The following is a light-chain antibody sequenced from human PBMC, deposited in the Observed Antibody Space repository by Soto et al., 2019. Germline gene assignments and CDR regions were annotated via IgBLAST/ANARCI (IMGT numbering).Light chain of an antibody. CDR2: KAS. V-gene: IGKV1-5*03. Sequence: DIQMTQSPSTLSASVGDRVTITCRASQSISTWLAWYQQKPGKAPKLLIYKASSLESGVPSRFSGSGSGTEFTLTISSLQPDESATYYCQQYINRWTFGQGTKVDIK. CDR1: QSISTW. J-gene: IGKJ1*01. CDR3: QQYINRWT.